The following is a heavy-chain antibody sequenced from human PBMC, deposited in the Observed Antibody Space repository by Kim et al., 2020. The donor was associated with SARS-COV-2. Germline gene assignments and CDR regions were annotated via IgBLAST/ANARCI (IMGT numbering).Heavy chain of an antibody. J-gene: IGHJ4*02. V-gene: IGHV4-34*01. Sequence: SETLSLTCAVYGGSFSGYYWSWIRQPPGKGLEWIGEINHSGSTHYNPSLKSRVTISVDTSKNQFSLKLSSVTAADTAVYYCARGHRYYYDSSGYYYVFHYFDYWGQGTLVTVSS. CDR2: INHSGST. D-gene: IGHD3-22*01. CDR3: ARGHRYYYDSSGYYYVFHYFDY. CDR1: GGSFSGYY.